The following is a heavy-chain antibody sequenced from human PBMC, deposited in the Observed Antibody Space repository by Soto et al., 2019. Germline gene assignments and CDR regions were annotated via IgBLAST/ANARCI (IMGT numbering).Heavy chain of an antibody. CDR1: GGSISSGGYY. CDR2: IYYSGST. D-gene: IGHD3-10*01. Sequence: SETLSLTCTVSGGSISSGGYYWSWIRQHPGKGLEWIGYIYYSGSTYYNPSLKSRVTISVDTSKNQFSLKLSSVTAADTAVYYCARAGGSGRHLNWFDPWGQGTLVTVSS. J-gene: IGHJ5*02. V-gene: IGHV4-31*03. CDR3: ARAGGSGRHLNWFDP.